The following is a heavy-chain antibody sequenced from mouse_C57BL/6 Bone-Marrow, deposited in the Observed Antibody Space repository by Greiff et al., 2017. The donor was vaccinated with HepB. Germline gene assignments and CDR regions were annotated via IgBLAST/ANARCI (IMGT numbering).Heavy chain of an antibody. Sequence: EVQLVESGGDLVKPGGSLKLSCAASGFSFSSYGMSWVRQTPDKRLEWVATISSGGSYTYYPDSVKGRFTISRDNAKNTLYLQMSSLKSEDTAMYYCARSIVTPFYAMDYWGQGTSVTVSS. CDR2: ISSGGSYT. J-gene: IGHJ4*01. CDR1: GFSFSSYG. V-gene: IGHV5-6*01. D-gene: IGHD2-5*01. CDR3: ARSIVTPFYAMDY.